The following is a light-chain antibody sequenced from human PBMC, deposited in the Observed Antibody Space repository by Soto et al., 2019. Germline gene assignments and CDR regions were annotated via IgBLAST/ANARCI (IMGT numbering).Light chain of an antibody. Sequence: DIVMTQSPDSLAVSLGETATINCKSSQSVLSSYDNKNYLVWYQQKPGRPPKLLIYWASTRESGVAERFSGSGSGTDVSLTISSLQAGDGAVYYCQQFYSNPPTFGGGTKGEI. CDR2: WAS. CDR3: QQFYSNPPT. J-gene: IGKJ4*01. CDR1: QSVLSSYDNKNY. V-gene: IGKV4-1*01.